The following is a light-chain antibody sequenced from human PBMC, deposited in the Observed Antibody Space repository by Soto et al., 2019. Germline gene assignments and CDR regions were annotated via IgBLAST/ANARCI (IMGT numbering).Light chain of an antibody. V-gene: IGLV1-40*01. CDR3: QSYDSSLSGV. J-gene: IGLJ3*02. CDR1: SSNIGAGYH. Sequence: QSVLTQPPSVSGAPGQRVTISCTGSSSNIGAGYHVHWYQQLPGTAPKLLIYGNSNRPSGVPDRFSGSKSGTSASLAITGLQAEDEADYYCQSYDSSLSGVFGGGTKVTVL. CDR2: GNS.